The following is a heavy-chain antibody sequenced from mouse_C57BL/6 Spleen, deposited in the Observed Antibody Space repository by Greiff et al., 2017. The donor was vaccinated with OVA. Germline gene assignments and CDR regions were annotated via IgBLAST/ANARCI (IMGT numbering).Heavy chain of an antibody. V-gene: IGHV1-64*01. D-gene: IGHD2-4*01. CDR2: IHPNSGST. J-gene: IGHJ4*01. Sequence: QVQLQQPGAELVKPGASVKLSCKASGYTFTSYWMHWVKQRPGQGLEWIGMIHPNSGSTNYNEKFKSKATLTVDKSSSTAYMQLSSLTSADSAVYYCARSADYDLYYYAMDYWGQGTSVTVSS. CDR3: ARSADYDLYYYAMDY. CDR1: GYTFTSYW.